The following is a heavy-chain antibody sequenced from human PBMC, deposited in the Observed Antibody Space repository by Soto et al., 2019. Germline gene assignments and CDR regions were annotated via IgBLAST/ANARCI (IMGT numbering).Heavy chain of an antibody. CDR3: ARGGRAVAGTGWFDP. Sequence: XATLAITCTVSGGSISSYYWSWIRQPPGKGLEWIGYIYYSGSTNYNPSLKSRVTISVDTSKNQFSLKLSSVTAADTAVYYCARGGRAVAGTGWFDPWGQGTLVTVSS. V-gene: IGHV4-59*01. CDR1: GGSISSYY. D-gene: IGHD6-19*01. J-gene: IGHJ5*02. CDR2: IYYSGST.